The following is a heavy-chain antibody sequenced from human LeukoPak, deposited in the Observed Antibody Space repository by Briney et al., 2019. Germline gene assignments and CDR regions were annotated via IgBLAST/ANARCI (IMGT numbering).Heavy chain of an antibody. CDR2: ISYDGSNQ. D-gene: IGHD3-10*01. J-gene: IGHJ5*02. CDR3: ARERSGVTNWFDP. V-gene: IGHV3-30*03. CDR1: GFTFSSYG. Sequence: GGSLRLSCAASGFTFSSYGMHWVRQAPGKGLEWVAIISYDGSNQYYADSVKGRFTISRDNSKNTLYLQMNSLRAEDTAVYYCARERSGVTNWFDPWGQGTLVTVSS.